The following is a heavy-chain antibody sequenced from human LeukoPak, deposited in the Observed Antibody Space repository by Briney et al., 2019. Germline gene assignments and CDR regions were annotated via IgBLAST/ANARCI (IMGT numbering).Heavy chain of an antibody. CDR1: GVTVSSNY. V-gene: IGHV3-66*04. CDR3: ARPLFAGDYAYYGMDV. CDR2: LYSGGNT. J-gene: IGHJ6*02. D-gene: IGHD3-16*01. Sequence: GGSLRLSCAASGVTVSSNYMSWVRQAPGKGLEWVSVLYSGGNTYYADSVKGRFIISRDNSKNTLYLQMNSLRAEDTAVYYCARPLFAGDYAYYGMDVWGQGTAVTVSS.